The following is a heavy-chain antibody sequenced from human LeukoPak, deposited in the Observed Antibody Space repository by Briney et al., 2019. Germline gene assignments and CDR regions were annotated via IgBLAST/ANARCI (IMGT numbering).Heavy chain of an antibody. J-gene: IGHJ4*02. Sequence: VASVKVSCKASGYTFTSYYMHWVRQAPGQGLEWMGIINPSGGSTSYAQKFQGRVTMTRDTSTSTVYMELSSLRSEDTAVYYCARGSVAAAGLGAKGFQSWGQGTLVTVSS. D-gene: IGHD6-13*01. CDR3: ARGSVAAAGLGAKGFQS. V-gene: IGHV1-46*01. CDR2: INPSGGST. CDR1: GYTFTSYY.